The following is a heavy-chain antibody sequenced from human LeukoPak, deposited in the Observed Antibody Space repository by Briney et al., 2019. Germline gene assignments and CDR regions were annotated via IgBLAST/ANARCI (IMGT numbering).Heavy chain of an antibody. D-gene: IGHD3-10*01. J-gene: IGHJ4*02. CDR3: AKDPGPMVRGVLDY. CDR1: GFTFSSYG. V-gene: IGHV3-30*18. CDR2: ISYDGSNK. Sequence: QTGGSLRLSCAASGFTFSSYGMHWVRQAPGKGLEWVAVISYDGSNKHYADSVKGRFTISRDNSKNTLYLQMNSLRAEDTAVYYCAKDPGPMVRGVLDYWGQGTLVTVSS.